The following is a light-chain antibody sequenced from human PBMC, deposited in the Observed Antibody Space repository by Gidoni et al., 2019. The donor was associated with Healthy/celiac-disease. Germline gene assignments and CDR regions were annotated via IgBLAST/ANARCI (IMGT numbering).Light chain of an antibody. Sequence: ETVMTQSPATLSVSPGERPTRSCRSSLCGNSNLAWYQQKHGHAPTLLIHGSSTTATGIPAKFSGSGCGTEFTLTISSMQYEDFAVDYCQQYNNWPPLTFGQGTKVEIK. V-gene: IGKV3-15*01. CDR1: LCGNSN. J-gene: IGKJ1*01. CDR3: QQYNNWPPLT. CDR2: GSS.